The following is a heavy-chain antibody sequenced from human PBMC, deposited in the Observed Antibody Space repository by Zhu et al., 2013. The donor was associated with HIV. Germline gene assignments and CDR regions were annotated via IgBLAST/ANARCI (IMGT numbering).Heavy chain of an antibody. CDR2: ISAYNGNT. CDR1: GYTFTSYG. CDR3: ARDPLNIAVAGAYWVSGPYYFDY. V-gene: IGHV1-18*04. D-gene: IGHD6-19*01. J-gene: IGHJ4*02. Sequence: QVQLVQSGAEVKKPGASVKVSCKASGYTFTSYGISWVRQAPGQGLEWMGWISAYNGNTNYAQKLQGRVTMTTDTSTSTAYMELRSLRSDDTAVYYCARDPLNIAVAGAYWVSGPYYFDYWAREPWSPSPQ.